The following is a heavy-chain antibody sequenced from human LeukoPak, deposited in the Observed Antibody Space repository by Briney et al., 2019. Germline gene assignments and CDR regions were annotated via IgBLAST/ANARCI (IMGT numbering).Heavy chain of an antibody. CDR3: AQTTGWPGFDY. J-gene: IGHJ4*02. CDR1: GASTSTHY. V-gene: IGHV4-59*08. Sequence: SETLSLTCIVSGASTSTHYWNWIRQPPGKGLEWIGYIYNGGTTNYNPSLKSRVTISVDTSKNQFSLRLTSSTAADTAIYYCAQTTGWPGFDYWGPGVLVTVSS. D-gene: IGHD4-11*01. CDR2: IYNGGTT.